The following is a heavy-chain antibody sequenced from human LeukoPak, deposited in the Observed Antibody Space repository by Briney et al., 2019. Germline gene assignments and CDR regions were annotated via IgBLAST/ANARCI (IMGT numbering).Heavy chain of an antibody. V-gene: IGHV4-38-2*02. Sequence: PSQTLSLTCTVSGGSISSGYSWGWIRQPPGKGLEWIGSIYHSGSTYYNPSLKSRVTISVDTSKNQFSLKLSSVTAADTAVYYCARYYGSGDYWGQGTLVTVSS. J-gene: IGHJ4*02. CDR1: GGSISSGYS. D-gene: IGHD3-10*01. CDR3: ARYYGSGDY. CDR2: IYHSGST.